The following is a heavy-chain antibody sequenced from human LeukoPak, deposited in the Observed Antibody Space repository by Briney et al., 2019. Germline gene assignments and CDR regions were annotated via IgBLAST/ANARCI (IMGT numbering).Heavy chain of an antibody. V-gene: IGHV4-59*08. CDR3: ARAVSGAWFDP. CDR1: GGSISSYY. CDR2: IYYSGST. Sequence: SETLSLTCTVSGGSISSYYWSWLRQPPGKGLEWIGYIYYSGSTNYNPSLKSRVTISVDTSKKQFSLKLSSVTAADTAVYYCARAVSGAWFDPWGQGTLVTVSS. J-gene: IGHJ5*02.